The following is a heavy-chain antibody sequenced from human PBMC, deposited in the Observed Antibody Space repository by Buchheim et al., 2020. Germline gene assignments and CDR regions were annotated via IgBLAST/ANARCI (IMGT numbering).Heavy chain of an antibody. CDR3: ARSTNIQVTGVPPPDY. D-gene: IGHD3-9*01. Sequence: VQLLESGGGVVQPGRSLRLSCAASGFTFNAYGMHWIRQAPGKGLEWVAVISYDGRNKYYADSVKGRFTISRDNSKNTLLLQMNSLRAEDTALYYCARSTNIQVTGVPPPDYWGQGTL. J-gene: IGHJ4*02. CDR2: ISYDGRNK. CDR1: GFTFNAYG. V-gene: IGHV3-30*03.